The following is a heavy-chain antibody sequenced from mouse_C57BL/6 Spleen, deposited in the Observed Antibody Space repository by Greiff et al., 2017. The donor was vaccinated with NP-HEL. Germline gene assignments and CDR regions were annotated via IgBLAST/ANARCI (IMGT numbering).Heavy chain of an antibody. V-gene: IGHV1-55*01. CDR3: ARFPYYYGSSYAMDY. CDR1: GYTFTSYW. CDR2: IYPGSGST. Sequence: QVQLQQPGAELVKPGASVKMSCKASGYTFTSYWITWVKQRPGQGLEWIGDIYPGSGSTNYNEKFKSKATLTVDTSSSTAYMQLSSLTSEDSAVYYCARFPYYYGSSYAMDYWGQGTSVTVSS. D-gene: IGHD1-1*01. J-gene: IGHJ4*01.